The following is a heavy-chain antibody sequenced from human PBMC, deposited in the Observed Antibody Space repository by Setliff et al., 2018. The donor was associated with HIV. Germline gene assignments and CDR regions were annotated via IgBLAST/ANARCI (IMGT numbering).Heavy chain of an antibody. V-gene: IGHV1-2*02. CDR2: ISADNGDT. D-gene: IGHD2-2*01. CDR3: ARGYCSSTSCYGIYYFDN. Sequence: ASVKVSCKASGYSFTGYYMHWVRQAPGQGLEWMGWISADNGDTNYPQKLQGRVTMTRKTSISTAYMELRSLRSDDTAVYYCARGYCSSTSCYGIYYFDNWGQGTPVTVSS. J-gene: IGHJ4*02. CDR1: GYSFTGYY.